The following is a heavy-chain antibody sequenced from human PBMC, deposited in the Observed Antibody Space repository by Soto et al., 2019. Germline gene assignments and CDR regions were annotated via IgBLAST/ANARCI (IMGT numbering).Heavy chain of an antibody. V-gene: IGHV3-7*04. CDR1: EFTFYKSL. Sequence: GGALRLSCTAPEFTFYKSLMTWVRQGPGKGLGCVANKKEDGSEKYYVDSVKGRFTISRDNAKNSLYLQMSSLRVAATAVYYWAGGGSRGQFDYWGQGTLVTVSS. D-gene: IGHD3-10*01. J-gene: IGHJ4*02. CDR3: AGGGSRGQFDY. CDR2: KKEDGSEK.